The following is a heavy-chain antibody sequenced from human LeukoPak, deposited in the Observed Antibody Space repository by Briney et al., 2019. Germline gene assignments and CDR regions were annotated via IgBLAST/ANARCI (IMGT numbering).Heavy chain of an antibody. CDR1: GYTFTGYY. J-gene: IGHJ3*02. CDR2: INPNSGGT. V-gene: IGHV1-2*02. CDR3: ARGVGVETATIYAAFDI. D-gene: IGHD5-24*01. Sequence: ASVKVSCKASGYTFTGYYMHWVRQAPGQGLEWMGWINPNSGGTNYAQKFQGRVTMTRDTSISTAYMELSRLRSDDTAVYYCARGVGVETATIYAAFDIWGQGTMVTVSS.